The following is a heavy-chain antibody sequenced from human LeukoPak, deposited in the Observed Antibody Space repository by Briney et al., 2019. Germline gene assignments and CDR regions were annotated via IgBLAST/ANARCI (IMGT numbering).Heavy chain of an antibody. V-gene: IGHV1-69*05. CDR3: ARALYHYGSGSYSDY. CDR2: IIPIFGTA. D-gene: IGHD3-10*01. CDR1: GGTFSSYG. J-gene: IGHJ4*02. Sequence: SVKVSCKASGGTFSSYGISWVRRARGQGLGWMGGIIPIFGTANYAQKFQGRVTITTDESTSTAYMELSSLRSEDTAVYYCARALYHYGSGSYSDYWGQGTLVTVSS.